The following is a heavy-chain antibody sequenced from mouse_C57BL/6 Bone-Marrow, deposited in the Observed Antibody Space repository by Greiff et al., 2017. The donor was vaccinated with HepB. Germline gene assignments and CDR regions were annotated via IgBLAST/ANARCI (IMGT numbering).Heavy chain of an antibody. V-gene: IGHV1-59*01. CDR1: GYTFPSYW. J-gene: IGHJ2*01. Sequence: VQLQQSGAELVRPGTSVKLSCKASGYTFPSYWMHWVKQRPGQGLEWIGVIDPSDSYTNYNQKFKGKATLTVDTSSSTAYMQLSSLTSEDSAVYYCAREGNYWGQGTTLTVSS. CDR2: IDPSDSYT. CDR3: AREGNY.